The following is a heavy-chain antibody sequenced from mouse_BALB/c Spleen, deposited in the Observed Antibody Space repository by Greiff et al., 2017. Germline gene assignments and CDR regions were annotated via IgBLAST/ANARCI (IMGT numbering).Heavy chain of an antibody. CDR2: ISDGGSYT. Sequence: EVQLVESGGGLVKPGGSLKLSCAASGFTFSDYYMYWVRQTPEKRLEWVATISDGGSYTYYPDSVKGRFTISRDNAKNNLYLQMSSLKSEDTAMYYCARDGNYRYAWFAYWGQGTLVTVSA. V-gene: IGHV5-4*02. J-gene: IGHJ3*01. CDR1: GFTFSDYY. D-gene: IGHD2-14*01. CDR3: ARDGNYRYAWFAY.